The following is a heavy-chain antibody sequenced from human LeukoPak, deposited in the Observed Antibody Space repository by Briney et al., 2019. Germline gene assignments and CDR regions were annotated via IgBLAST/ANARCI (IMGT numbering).Heavy chain of an antibody. J-gene: IGHJ3*02. CDR1: GYTFTGYY. D-gene: IGHD6-19*01. CDR3: ARALAVAGTGAFDI. Sequence: ASVTVSCKASGYTFTGYYMHWVRQAPGQGLEWMGWINPNSGGTNYAQKFQGWVTMTRDTSISTAYMELSRLKSDDTAVYYCARALAVAGTGAFDIWGQGTMVTVSS. V-gene: IGHV1-2*04. CDR2: INPNSGGT.